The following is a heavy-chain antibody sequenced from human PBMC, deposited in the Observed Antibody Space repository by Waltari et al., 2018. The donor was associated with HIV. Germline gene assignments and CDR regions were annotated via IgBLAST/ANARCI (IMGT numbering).Heavy chain of an antibody. D-gene: IGHD3-3*01. CDR3: ARRGDTFVFKYFLDV. CDR2: IVPILDTA. J-gene: IGHJ4*01. Sequence: QVQLVQSGDEVKKPGSSVRVSCQASGTPFDKFGIIFVRQAPGKGLEWIGGIVPILDTANYAQTYQGRVTITTNGSTNTAYMDLRNLRFDDTAIYFCARRGDTFVFKYFLDVWGQGTLVTVAP. V-gene: IGHV1-69*05. CDR1: GTPFDKFG.